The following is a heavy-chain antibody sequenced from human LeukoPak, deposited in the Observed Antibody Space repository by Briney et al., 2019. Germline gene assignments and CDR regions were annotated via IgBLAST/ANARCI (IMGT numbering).Heavy chain of an antibody. CDR1: GGSISSSSYY. CDR2: IYYSGST. V-gene: IGHV4-39*07. CDR3: ARVLVRGVLDI. Sequence: SETLSLTCTVSGGSISSSSYYWGWIRQPPGKGLEWIGSIYYSGSTYYNPSLKSRVTISVDTSKNQFSLKLSSVTAADTAVYYCARVLVRGVLDIWGQGTMVTVSS. D-gene: IGHD3-10*01. J-gene: IGHJ3*02.